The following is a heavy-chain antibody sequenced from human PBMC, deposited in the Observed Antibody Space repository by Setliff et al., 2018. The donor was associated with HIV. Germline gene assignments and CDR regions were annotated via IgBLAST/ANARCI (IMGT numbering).Heavy chain of an antibody. CDR3: AKEDQRVTSVDY. J-gene: IGHJ4*02. CDR1: GDSISSGSYY. Sequence: SETLSLTCSVSGDSISSGSYYWSWIRLPAGKGLEWIGQIHTTGTTKYNPSLKSRVSMSVDMSKNQLSLKLSSVTAADTAVYYCAKEDQRVTSVDYWGQGTPVTVSS. V-gene: IGHV4-61*09. CDR2: IHTTGTT. D-gene: IGHD2-2*01.